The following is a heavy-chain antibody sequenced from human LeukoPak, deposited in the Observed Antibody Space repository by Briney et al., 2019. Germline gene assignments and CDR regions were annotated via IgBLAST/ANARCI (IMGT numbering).Heavy chain of an antibody. J-gene: IGHJ4*02. CDR1: GFTFSSYE. Sequence: PGGSLRLSCAASGFTFSSYEMNWVRQAPGKGLEWVSSISGSGGRTYYADSVKGRFTISRDNAKNSLYLQMNSLRAEDTAVYYCARDKVKLERRGYLDSWGQGTRVTVSS. D-gene: IGHD1-1*01. CDR2: ISGSGGRT. CDR3: ARDKVKLERRGYLDS. V-gene: IGHV3-48*03.